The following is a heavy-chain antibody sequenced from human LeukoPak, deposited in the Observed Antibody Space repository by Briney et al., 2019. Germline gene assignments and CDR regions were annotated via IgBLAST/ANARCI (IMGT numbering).Heavy chain of an antibody. D-gene: IGHD3-10*01. Sequence: GRSLRLSCAASGFTFSSYAMHWVRQAPGKGLEWVAVISYDGSNKYYADSVKGRFTISRDNSKNTLYLQMSSLRAEDTAVYYCAEDGSGSYSLDYWGQGTLVTVSS. CDR3: AEDGSGSYSLDY. CDR1: GFTFSSYA. CDR2: ISYDGSNK. J-gene: IGHJ4*02. V-gene: IGHV3-30*04.